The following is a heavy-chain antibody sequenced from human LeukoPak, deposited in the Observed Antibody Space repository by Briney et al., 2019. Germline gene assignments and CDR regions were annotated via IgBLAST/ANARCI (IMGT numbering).Heavy chain of an antibody. J-gene: IGHJ4*02. CDR1: GFTFSSYC. D-gene: IGHD3-9*01. CDR2: ISSSSSTI. V-gene: IGHV3-48*04. CDR3: ARIYYDILTGYSHFDY. Sequence: PGGSLRLSCAASGFTFSSYCMNWVRQAPGKGLEWVSYISSSSSTIYYADSVKGRFTISRDNAKNSLYLQMNSLRAEDTAVYYCARIYYDILTGYSHFDYWGQGTLVTVSS.